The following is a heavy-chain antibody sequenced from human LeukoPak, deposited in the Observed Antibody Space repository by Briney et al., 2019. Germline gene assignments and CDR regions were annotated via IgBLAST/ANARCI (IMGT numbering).Heavy chain of an antibody. Sequence: ASVKVSCKASGYTFTSYDINWVRQATGQGREGMGWMNPNSGNTGYAQKFQGRVTMTRNTFISTAYMDLSSLRSEDTAVYYCARALGYGDFDYWGQGTLVTASS. V-gene: IGHV1-8*01. CDR2: MNPNSGNT. CDR3: ARALGYGDFDY. CDR1: GYTFTSYD. J-gene: IGHJ4*02. D-gene: IGHD6-13*01.